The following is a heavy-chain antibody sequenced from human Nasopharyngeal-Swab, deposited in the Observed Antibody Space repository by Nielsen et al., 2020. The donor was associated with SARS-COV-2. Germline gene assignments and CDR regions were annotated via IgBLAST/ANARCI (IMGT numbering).Heavy chain of an antibody. Sequence: WIRQPPGKGLEWIGYIYYSGSTYYNPSLKSRVTISVDTSKNQFSLKLSSVTAADTAVYYCARQPTLITGDELLVYYYYGMDVWGQGTTVTVSS. J-gene: IGHJ6*02. D-gene: IGHD7-27*01. V-gene: IGHV4-31*02. CDR2: IYYSGST. CDR3: ARQPTLITGDELLVYYYYGMDV.